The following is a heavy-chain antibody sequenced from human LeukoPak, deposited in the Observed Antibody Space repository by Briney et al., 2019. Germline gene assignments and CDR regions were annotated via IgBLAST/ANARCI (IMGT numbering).Heavy chain of an antibody. V-gene: IGHV3-66*01. CDR1: GFTFSSY. D-gene: IGHD2-21*01. Sequence: GGSLRLSCAASGFTFSSYMTWVRQAPGKGLEWVSVINSGGSTYYADSVKGRFTISRDNSRNTLHLQMNSLRAEDTAVYYCARDRSSRDRYFDLWGRGTLVTVSS. CDR2: INSGGST. J-gene: IGHJ2*01. CDR3: ARDRSSRDRYFDL.